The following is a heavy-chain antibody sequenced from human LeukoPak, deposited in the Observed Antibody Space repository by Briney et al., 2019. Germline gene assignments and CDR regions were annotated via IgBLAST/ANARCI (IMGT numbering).Heavy chain of an antibody. CDR3: VRESALAPVLGTRYSYYGMDV. J-gene: IGHJ6*02. CDR2: IKIEGSST. D-gene: IGHD4-23*01. Sequence: GRSLRLSCAASGFTFSSYWMPWVRQAPGKGLVGVSRIKIEGSSTSSADSVKGRFTISRDNAKNTLYLQMNSLRAEDTAVYYCVRESALAPVLGTRYSYYGMDVWGQGTTVTVSS. V-gene: IGHV3-74*01. CDR1: GFTFSSYW.